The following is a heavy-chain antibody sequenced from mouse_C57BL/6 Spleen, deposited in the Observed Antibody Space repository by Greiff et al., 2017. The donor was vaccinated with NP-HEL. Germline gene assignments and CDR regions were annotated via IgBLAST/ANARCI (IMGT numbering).Heavy chain of an antibody. Sequence: VQLKESGAELVRPGASVKLSCTASGFNIKDYYMHWVKQRPEQGLEWIGRIDPEDGDTEYAPKFQGKATMTADTSSNTAYLQLSSLTSEDTAVYYCTLTTVVAEDAMDYWGQGTSVTVSS. J-gene: IGHJ4*01. CDR1: GFNIKDYY. D-gene: IGHD1-1*01. V-gene: IGHV14-1*01. CDR2: IDPEDGDT. CDR3: TLTTVVAEDAMDY.